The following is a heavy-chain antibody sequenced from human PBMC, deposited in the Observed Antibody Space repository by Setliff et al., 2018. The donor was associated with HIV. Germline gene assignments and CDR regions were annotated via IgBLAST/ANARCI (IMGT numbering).Heavy chain of an antibody. CDR2: IYTSRGT. V-gene: IGHV4-4*09. D-gene: IGHD6-13*01. J-gene: IGHJ4*02. CDR1: GGSISGYH. CDR3: ARSPSYRSSWEYYFDY. Sequence: SETLSLTCTVSGGSISGYHWNWLQQTPGKGLEWIGYIYTSRGTNYNHSLRTRVIISVDTSNQFSLKLSSVTAADAAVYYCARSPSYRSSWEYYFDYWGQGMLVTVSS.